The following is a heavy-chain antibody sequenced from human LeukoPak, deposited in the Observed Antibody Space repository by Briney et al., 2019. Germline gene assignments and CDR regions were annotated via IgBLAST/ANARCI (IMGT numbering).Heavy chain of an antibody. CDR1: GFTFSSHG. CDR3: AKENPTVSGIPVAGIY. CDR2: ISGTGRTT. V-gene: IGHV3-23*01. J-gene: IGHJ4*02. D-gene: IGHD6-19*01. Sequence: PGGSLRLSCAVSGFTFSSHGMHWVRRAPGKGLEWVSAISGTGRTTYYADSVKGRFTISRDNSKSTLYLQMNSLRAEDTAVYYCAKENPTVSGIPVAGIYWGQGTLVTVSS.